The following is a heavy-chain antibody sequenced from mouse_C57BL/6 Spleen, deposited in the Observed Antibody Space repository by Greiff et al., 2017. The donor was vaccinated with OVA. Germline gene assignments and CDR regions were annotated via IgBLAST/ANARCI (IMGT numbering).Heavy chain of an antibody. V-gene: IGHV1-52*01. Sequence: VQLQQSGAELVRPGSSVKLSCKASGYTFTNYYMHWVKQRPIQGLEWIGNIVPSDSETHYNQKFKDKATLTVDKSSSTAYMQLSSLTSEDSAVYYCARETAQATRAMDYWGQGTSVTVSS. J-gene: IGHJ4*01. CDR3: ARETAQATRAMDY. CDR1: GYTFTNYY. CDR2: IVPSDSET. D-gene: IGHD3-2*02.